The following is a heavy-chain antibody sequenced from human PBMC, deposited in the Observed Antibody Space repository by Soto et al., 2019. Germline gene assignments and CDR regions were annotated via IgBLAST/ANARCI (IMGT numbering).Heavy chain of an antibody. Sequence: QVQLVQSGAEVKKPGSSVKVSCKASGGTFSSYAISWVRQAPGQGLEWMGGIIPISDTTNYAQKFQGRVTITADESTSTAYMELSRLRSEDTAVYYCARSQGSSTSLEIYDYYYYGMDVWGQGTTVTVSS. D-gene: IGHD2-2*01. CDR1: GGTFSSYA. CDR2: IIPISDTT. J-gene: IGHJ6*02. CDR3: ARSQGSSTSLEIYDYYYYGMDV. V-gene: IGHV1-69*01.